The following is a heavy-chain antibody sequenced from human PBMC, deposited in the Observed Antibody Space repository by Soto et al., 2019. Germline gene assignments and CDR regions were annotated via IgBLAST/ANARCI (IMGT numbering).Heavy chain of an antibody. D-gene: IGHD2-15*01. J-gene: IGHJ4*02. V-gene: IGHV5-51*01. CDR2: IFPADSDT. Sequence: EVQLVQSGAEVKKPGESLKISCKGSGYSFSNYWIAWVRQMPGKGLEWMGIIFPADSDTKYSPSFQGQVTISADKSISTAYLQWSSLKASDTGMYYCASSVVVPSTMNYFDYWGQGSLVTVSS. CDR3: ASSVVVPSTMNYFDY. CDR1: GYSFSNYW.